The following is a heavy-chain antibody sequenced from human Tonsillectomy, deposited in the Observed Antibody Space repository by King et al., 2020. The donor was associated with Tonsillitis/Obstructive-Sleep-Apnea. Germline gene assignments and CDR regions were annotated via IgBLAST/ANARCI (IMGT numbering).Heavy chain of an antibody. V-gene: IGHV3-21*01. CDR1: GFTFSNYN. CDR3: ARGEGLLWSDYYFDY. D-gene: IGHD3-10*01. CDR2: ISSSSSYI. Sequence: VQLVESGGGLVKPGGSLRLSCAASGFTFSNYNMNWVRQAPGKGLEWVSSISSSSSYIYYADSVKGRFTISRVNAKNSLYLQMKSLRAEDTAVYYCARGEGLLWSDYYFDYWGQGTLVTVSS. J-gene: IGHJ4*02.